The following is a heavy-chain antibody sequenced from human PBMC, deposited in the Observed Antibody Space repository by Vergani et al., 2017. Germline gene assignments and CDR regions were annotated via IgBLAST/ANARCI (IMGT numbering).Heavy chain of an antibody. J-gene: IGHJ3*01. CDR1: GFTFSSYA. Sequence: QVQLVESGGGVVQPGRSLRLSCAASGFTFSSYAMHWVRQAPGKGLEWVAVISYDGSNKYYADSVKGRFTISRDKSKNTLYLQMNSLRAEDTALYYCARGFYDSTPLCDFWGQGTMVTVSS. D-gene: IGHD3-22*01. CDR2: ISYDGSNK. V-gene: IGHV3-30-3*01. CDR3: ARGFYDSTPLCDF.